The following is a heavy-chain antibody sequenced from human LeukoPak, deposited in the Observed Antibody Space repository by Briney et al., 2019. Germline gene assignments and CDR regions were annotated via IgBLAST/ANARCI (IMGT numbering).Heavy chain of an antibody. Sequence: GGSLRLSCAASGFTFSRYWLHWVRQPPGKGLVWLSRLNADDKTTSYAYSVKGRFTTSGDDARKTLYLQMNGLSAEDTAVYYCLTMVETTTGAFDIWGQGAMVTVS. V-gene: IGHV3-74*01. CDR2: LNADDKTT. CDR3: LTMVETTTGAFDI. CDR1: GFTFSRYW. D-gene: IGHD4/OR15-4a*01. J-gene: IGHJ3*02.